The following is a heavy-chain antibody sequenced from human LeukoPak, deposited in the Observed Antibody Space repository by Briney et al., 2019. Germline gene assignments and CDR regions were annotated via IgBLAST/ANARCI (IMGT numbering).Heavy chain of an antibody. D-gene: IGHD4-17*01. CDR3: ARGPGVYGDYGY. V-gene: IGHV3-33*01. Sequence: GRSLRLSCAASGFTFSSYGMHWVRQAPGKGLEWVAVIWYDGSNKYYADSVKGRFTISRDNSKNTLYLQMNSLRAEDTAVYYCARGPGVYGDYGYWGQGTLVTVSS. CDR1: GFTFSSYG. J-gene: IGHJ4*02. CDR2: IWYDGSNK.